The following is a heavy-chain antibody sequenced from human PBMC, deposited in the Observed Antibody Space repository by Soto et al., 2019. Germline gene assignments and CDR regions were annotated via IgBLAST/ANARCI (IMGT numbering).Heavy chain of an antibody. CDR3: ARVIPYDSWSGYPVDSYNWFDP. J-gene: IGHJ5*02. D-gene: IGHD3-3*01. Sequence: PSETLSLTCTVSGGSISSFAYYWSWIRQPPGKGLEWIGEINHSGSTNYNPSLKSRVTISVDTSKNQFSLKLSSVTAADTAVYYCARVIPYDSWSGYPVDSYNWFDPWGQGTLVTVSS. CDR2: INHSGST. CDR1: GGSISSFAYY. V-gene: IGHV4-34*01.